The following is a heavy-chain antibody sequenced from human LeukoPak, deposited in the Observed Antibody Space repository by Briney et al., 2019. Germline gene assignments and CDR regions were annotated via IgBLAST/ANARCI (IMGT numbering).Heavy chain of an antibody. Sequence: GGSLRLSCAPSGFTFSAYAMSWVRQAPGKGLRWFSAISGSGGSTYYADSVKGRFTISRDNSKNTLYLQMNSLRAEDTAVYYCANCGYYYYYMDVWGKGTTVTVSS. V-gene: IGHV3-23*01. J-gene: IGHJ6*03. CDR2: ISGSGGST. CDR3: ANCGYYYYYMDV. CDR1: GFTFSAYA. D-gene: IGHD2-21*01.